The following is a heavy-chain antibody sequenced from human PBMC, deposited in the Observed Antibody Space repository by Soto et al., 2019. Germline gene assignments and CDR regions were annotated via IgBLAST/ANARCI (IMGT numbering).Heavy chain of an antibody. D-gene: IGHD5-18*01. CDR2: ISSSGSTI. J-gene: IGHJ4*02. CDR3: ASSRGTQLWLSFDY. V-gene: IGHV3-11*01. Sequence: GGSLRLSCAASGFTFSDYYMSWIRQAPGKGLEWVSYISSSGSTIYYADSVKGRFTISRDNAKNSLYLQMNSLRAEDTAVYYCASSRGTQLWLSFDYWGQGTLVTVSS. CDR1: GFTFSDYY.